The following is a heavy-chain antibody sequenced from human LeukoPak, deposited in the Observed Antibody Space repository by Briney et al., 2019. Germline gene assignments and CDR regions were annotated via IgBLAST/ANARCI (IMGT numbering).Heavy chain of an antibody. CDR2: IRNDGNDK. CDR1: GFTFSTYG. V-gene: IGHV3-30*03. J-gene: IGHJ4*02. CDR3: VRDFEWSFDT. D-gene: IGHD3-3*01. Sequence: GRSLRLSCAASGFTFSTYGMHWVRQAPGKGLEWFSFIRNDGNDKYYADSVKGRFTISRDNSENTLYLQMNSLRPEDTALYYCVRDFEWSFDTWDQGTLVTVSS.